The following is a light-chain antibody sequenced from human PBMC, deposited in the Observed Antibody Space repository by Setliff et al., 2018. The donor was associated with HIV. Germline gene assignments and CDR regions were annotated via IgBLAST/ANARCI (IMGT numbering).Light chain of an antibody. CDR2: EVN. Sequence: QSALTQPASVSGSPGQSITISCAGTSSNIGSYKLVSWYQQRPGKAPKLFIYEVNQRPSGVSNRFSGSKSGNTASLTISGLQAEDEADYYCCSYAGVSPSLGFGGGTKVTVL. V-gene: IGLV2-23*02. J-gene: IGLJ2*01. CDR3: CSYAGVSPSLG. CDR1: SSNIGSYKL.